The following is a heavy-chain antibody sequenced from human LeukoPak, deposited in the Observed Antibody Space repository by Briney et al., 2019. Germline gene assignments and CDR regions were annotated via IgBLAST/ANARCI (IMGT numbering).Heavy chain of an antibody. Sequence: PSETLSLTCTVSGGSIISSTHYWGWIRQPPGKGLEWIGYIYNSGSTNYNPSLKSRVTISLDTSKNQFSLKLSSVTAADTAVYYCARGVVAAAGRTFDFWGQGTLVTVSS. CDR3: ARGVVAAAGRTFDF. J-gene: IGHJ4*02. D-gene: IGHD6-13*01. CDR1: GGSIISSTHY. CDR2: IYNSGST. V-gene: IGHV4-61*05.